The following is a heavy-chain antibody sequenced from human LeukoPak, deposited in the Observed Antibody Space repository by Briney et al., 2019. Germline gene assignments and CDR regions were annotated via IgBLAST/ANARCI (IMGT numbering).Heavy chain of an antibody. V-gene: IGHV4-4*02. J-gene: IGHJ4*02. CDR3: ASMDTATSRYYYDSSGYYLTDY. CDR1: DGSISSSNW. D-gene: IGHD3-22*01. Sequence: PSGTLSLTCAVSDGSISSSNWWSWVRQPPGKGLEWIGEIYHSGSTNYNPSLKSRVTISVDKSKNQFSLKLSSVTAADTAVYYCASMDTATSRYYYDSSGYYLTDYWGQGTLVTVSS. CDR2: IYHSGST.